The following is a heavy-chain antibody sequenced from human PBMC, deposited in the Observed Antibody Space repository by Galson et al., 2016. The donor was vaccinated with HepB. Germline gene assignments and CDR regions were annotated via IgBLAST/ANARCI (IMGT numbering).Heavy chain of an antibody. J-gene: IGHJ4*02. V-gene: IGHV1-3*04. Sequence: SVKVSCKASGNTFTRYNMHWVRQAPGQRLEWMGWINTGNGNTKYSQNFQGRVTITRDTSASTAYLELSSLRSEDTAVYYCARVPLKGGSYRAPFFDYWGQGTLVTVS. CDR1: GNTFTRYN. CDR2: INTGNGNT. CDR3: ARVPLKGGSYRAPFFDY. D-gene: IGHD1-26*01.